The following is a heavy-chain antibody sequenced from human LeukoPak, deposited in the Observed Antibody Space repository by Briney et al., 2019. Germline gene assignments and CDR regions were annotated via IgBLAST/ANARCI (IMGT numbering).Heavy chain of an antibody. CDR2: ISYTGTT. CDR1: GGSVSSGSYY. J-gene: IGHJ3*02. V-gene: IGHV4-61*01. CDR3: ARRNVLTEGEAFDI. D-gene: IGHD3-16*01. Sequence: PSETLSLTCTVSGGSVSSGSYYWSWIRQSPGKRLEWIGYISYTGTTNYNPSLRSRVTISVDASKNQFSLKLNSVTAADTAVYYCARRNVLTEGEAFDIWGQGTLVTVSS.